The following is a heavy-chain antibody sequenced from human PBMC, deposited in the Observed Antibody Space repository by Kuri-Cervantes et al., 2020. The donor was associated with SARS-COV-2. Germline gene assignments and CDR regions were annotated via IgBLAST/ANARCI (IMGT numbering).Heavy chain of an antibody. CDR3: ARARGEYDFWSGYYPSYYYYCGMDV. CDR1: GFTVSSNY. Sequence: GGSLRLSCAASGFTVSSNYMSWVRQAPGKGLEWVSVIYSGGSTYYADSVKGRFTISRDNSKNTLYLQMNSLRAEDTAVYYCARARGEYDFWSGYYPSYYYYCGMDVWGQGTTVTVSS. V-gene: IGHV3-53*01. CDR2: IYSGGST. D-gene: IGHD3-3*01. J-gene: IGHJ6*02.